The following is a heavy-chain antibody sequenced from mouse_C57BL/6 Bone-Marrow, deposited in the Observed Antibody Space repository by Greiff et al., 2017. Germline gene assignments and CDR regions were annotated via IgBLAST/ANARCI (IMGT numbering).Heavy chain of an antibody. CDR3: ARRYYYGSRGDLDY. V-gene: IGHV1-82*01. Sequence: QVQLQQSGPELVKPGASVKISCKASGYAFSSSWMNWVKQRPGKGLEWIGRIYPGDGDTNYNGKFKGKATLTADKSSSTAYMQLSSLTSEDSAVYFCARRYYYGSRGDLDYWGQGTTLTVSS. CDR1: GYAFSSSW. J-gene: IGHJ2*01. D-gene: IGHD1-1*01. CDR2: IYPGDGDT.